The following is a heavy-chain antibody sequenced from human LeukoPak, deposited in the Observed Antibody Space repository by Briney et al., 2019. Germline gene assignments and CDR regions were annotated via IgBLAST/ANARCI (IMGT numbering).Heavy chain of an antibody. D-gene: IGHD4-17*01. CDR1: GYRFTNYW. V-gene: IGHV5-51*01. Sequence: GESLKISCKGSGYRFTNYWIGWVRQMPGKGLEWMGIIYPGDSDTRYRPPFQGQVAISADKSISTAYLQWSSLKASDTAMYYCARQRNYGDYHWEYWGQGTLVTVSS. CDR3: ARQRNYGDYHWEY. CDR2: IYPGDSDT. J-gene: IGHJ4*02.